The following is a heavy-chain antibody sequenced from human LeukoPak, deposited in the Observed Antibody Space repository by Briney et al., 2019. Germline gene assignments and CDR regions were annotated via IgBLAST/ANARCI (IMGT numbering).Heavy chain of an antibody. D-gene: IGHD5-24*01. Sequence: GGSLRLSCAASGFTFSSYAMSWVRQAPGKGLEWVSAISGSGGSTYYADSVKGRFTISRDNSKNTLYLQMNSLRAEDTAVYYCARAWGDGYNSYWYFDLWGRGTLVTVSS. CDR1: GFTFSSYA. V-gene: IGHV3-23*01. CDR2: ISGSGGST. J-gene: IGHJ2*01. CDR3: ARAWGDGYNSYWYFDL.